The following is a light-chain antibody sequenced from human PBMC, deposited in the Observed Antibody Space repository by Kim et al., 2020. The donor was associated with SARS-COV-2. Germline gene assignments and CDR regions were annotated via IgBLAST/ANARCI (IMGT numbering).Light chain of an antibody. Sequence: ASVGDRVTITCQASQDIANFLSWYQHKPGKAPHLVIYDSTELNTGVPSRFSGRGSETHFTFSISNLRPEVIATYSCQQYDTPPCTFGPGTKVDIK. V-gene: IGKV1-33*01. CDR1: QDIANF. J-gene: IGKJ3*01. CDR3: QQYDTPPCT. CDR2: DST.